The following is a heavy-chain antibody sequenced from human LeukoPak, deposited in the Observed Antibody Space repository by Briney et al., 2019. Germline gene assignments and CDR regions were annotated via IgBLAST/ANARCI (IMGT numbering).Heavy chain of an antibody. J-gene: IGHJ3*02. CDR2: INPSGGST. D-gene: IGHD3-16*01. V-gene: IGHV1-46*01. CDR1: GYTFTSYY. CDR3: ARVSILGGSGHAFDI. Sequence: GASVKVSRKASGYTFTSYYMHWVRQAPGQGLEWMGIINPSGGSTSYAQKFQGRVTMTRDMSTSTVYMELSSLRSEDTAVYYCARVSILGGSGHAFDIWGQGTMVTVSS.